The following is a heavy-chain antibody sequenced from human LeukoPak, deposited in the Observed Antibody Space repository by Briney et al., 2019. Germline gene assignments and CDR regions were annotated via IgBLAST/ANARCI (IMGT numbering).Heavy chain of an antibody. Sequence: SETLSLTCTVSGGSIRSSSYYWGWIRQPPGKGLEWIGSNYYSGNTYYNPSLKSRVTISVDTSKNQFSLKLSSVTAADTAVYYCARGNATSGHPLDYWAQGALVTVSS. D-gene: IGHD3-22*01. V-gene: IGHV4-39*01. CDR3: ARGNATSGHPLDY. J-gene: IGHJ4*02. CDR1: GGSIRSSSYY. CDR2: NYYSGNT.